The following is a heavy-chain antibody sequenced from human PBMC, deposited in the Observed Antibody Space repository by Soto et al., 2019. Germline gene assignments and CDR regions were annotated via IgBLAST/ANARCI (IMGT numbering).Heavy chain of an antibody. Sequence: EVRLLESGGDLVRPGGSLRLSCAASGFSFSDFSMNWVRQVPGKGLEWVAFIDLSGTMTHYSESGKGRFTISKDKAKETVYLQMNSLRVEDAAVYYCTKDRVHDGIWSFDYWGQGALVTVSS. CDR2: IDLSGTMT. J-gene: IGHJ4*02. V-gene: IGHV3-23*05. D-gene: IGHD2-15*01. CDR3: TKDRVHDGIWSFDY. CDR1: GFSFSDFS.